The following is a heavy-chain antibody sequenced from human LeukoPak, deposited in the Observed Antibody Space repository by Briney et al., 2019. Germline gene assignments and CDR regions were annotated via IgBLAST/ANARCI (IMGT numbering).Heavy chain of an antibody. CDR2: IRSKAYGGTT. CDR1: GFTFGDYA. J-gene: IGHJ4*02. V-gene: IGHV3-49*03. Sequence: PGRSLRLSCTASGFTFGDYAMGWFRQAPGKGLEWVGFIRSKAYGGTTEYAASVKGRFTISRDDSKSIAYLQMNSLKTEDTAVYYCTSPLLWFGELSYYFDYWGQGTLVTVSS. CDR3: TSPLLWFGELSYYFDY. D-gene: IGHD3-10*01.